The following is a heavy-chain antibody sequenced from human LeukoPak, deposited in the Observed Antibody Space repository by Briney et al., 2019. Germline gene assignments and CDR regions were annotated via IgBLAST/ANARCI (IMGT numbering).Heavy chain of an antibody. V-gene: IGHV4-34*01. CDR3: ARRTTYYDSSGTRAFDI. CDR2: INHSGST. Sequence: ASETLSLTCAVYGGSFSGYYWSWIRQPPGKGLEWIGEINHSGSTNYNPSLKSRVTISVDTSKNQFSLKLSSVTAADTAVYYCARRTTYYDSSGTRAFDIWGQGTMVTVSS. J-gene: IGHJ3*02. D-gene: IGHD3-22*01. CDR1: GGSFSGYY.